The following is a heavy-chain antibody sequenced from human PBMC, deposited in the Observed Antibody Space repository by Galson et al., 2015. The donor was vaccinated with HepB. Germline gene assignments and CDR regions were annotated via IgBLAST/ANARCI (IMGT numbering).Heavy chain of an antibody. V-gene: IGHV3-21*01. CDR2: ISSSRSFI. Sequence: SLRLSCAASGFTFSSYAMSWVRQAPGKGLEWVSSISSSRSFIYYSDSVKGRFTISRDNAKNLLFLQMNSLRAEDTAVYYCARDLSEARYSGYDYSPFYFDYWGQGILVTVSS. J-gene: IGHJ4*02. CDR3: ARDLSEARYSGYDYSPFYFDY. D-gene: IGHD5-12*01. CDR1: GFTFSSYA.